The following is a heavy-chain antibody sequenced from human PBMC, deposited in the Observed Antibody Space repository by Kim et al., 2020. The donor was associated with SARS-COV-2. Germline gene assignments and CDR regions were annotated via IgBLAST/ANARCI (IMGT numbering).Heavy chain of an antibody. CDR3: ARGTFQQGFDP. Sequence: GGSLRLSCEASGFTFSNYWMNWVRQGPGKGLVWVSRINSDGGDTHHADSVKGRFTISRDNAENTLHLQLNSLGDEDTSIYYCARGTFQQGFDPWGQATLVTVSS. V-gene: IGHV3-74*01. CDR2: INSDGGDT. J-gene: IGHJ5*02. CDR1: GFTFSNYW.